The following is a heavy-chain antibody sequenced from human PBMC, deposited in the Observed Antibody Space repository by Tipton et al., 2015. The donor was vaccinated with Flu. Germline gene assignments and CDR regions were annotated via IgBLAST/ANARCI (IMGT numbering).Heavy chain of an antibody. J-gene: IGHJ4*02. CDR1: GYSFTSYW. D-gene: IGHD3-16*01. CDR2: IYPGDSDT. V-gene: IGHV5-51*03. Sequence: QLVQSGAEVKKPGESLKISCKGSGYSFTSYWIGWVRQMPGKGLEWMGIIYPGDSDTRYSPSFQGQVTISADKSISTAYLQWCSLKATGTAMYYCATGGLRYGCYAPLSRYFFDYWGQGTLVTVSS. CDR3: ATGGLRYGCYAPLSRYFFDY.